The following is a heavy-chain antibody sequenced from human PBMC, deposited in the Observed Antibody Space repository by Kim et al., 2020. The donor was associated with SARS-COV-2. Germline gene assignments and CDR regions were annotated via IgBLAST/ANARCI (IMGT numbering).Heavy chain of an antibody. V-gene: IGHV7-4-1*02. CDR1: GYSFTSYA. J-gene: IGHJ4*02. Sequence: ASVKVSCKASGYSFTSYAMNWVRQAPGQGLEWMGWIYTSTGNPKNAQGFTGRFVFSLDTSVSTAYLQINSLKPEDTAVYYCARDFRDYWGQGTLVTVSS. CDR2: IYTSTGNP. CDR3: ARDFRDY.